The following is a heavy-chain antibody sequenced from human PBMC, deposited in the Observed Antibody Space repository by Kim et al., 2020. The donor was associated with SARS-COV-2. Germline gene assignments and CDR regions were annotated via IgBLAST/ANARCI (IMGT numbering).Heavy chain of an antibody. CDR1: GGSISSYY. D-gene: IGHD3-3*01. CDR2: IYYSGST. V-gene: IGHV4-59*01. Sequence: SETLSLTCTVSGGSISSYYWSWIRQPPGKGLEWIGYIYYSGSTNYNPSLKSRVTISVDTSKNQFSLKLSSVTAADTAVYYCAREVGVVTNYGMDVWGQGTTVTVSS. CDR3: AREVGVVTNYGMDV. J-gene: IGHJ6*02.